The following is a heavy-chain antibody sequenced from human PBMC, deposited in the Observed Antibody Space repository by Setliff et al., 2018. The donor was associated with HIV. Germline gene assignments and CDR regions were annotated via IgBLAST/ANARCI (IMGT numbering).Heavy chain of an antibody. CDR2: IHHTGYI. V-gene: IGHV4-34*08. CDR3: AAFFVTPMTTQDF. Sequence: GSLRLSCAASGFTFSSYWMSWIRQSPGMGLEWIAEIHHTGYINYNPSLRSRVSVSRDMSSNQFSLRLSSVTAADAAVYYCAAFFVTPMTTQDFWGQGTLVTVSS. J-gene: IGHJ4*02. D-gene: IGHD4-4*01. CDR1: GFTFSSYW.